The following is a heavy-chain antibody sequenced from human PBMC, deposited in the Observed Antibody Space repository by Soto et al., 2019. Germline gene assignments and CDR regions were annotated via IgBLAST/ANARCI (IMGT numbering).Heavy chain of an antibody. CDR3: ARDQGITTFGAYSMYYNGMDV. J-gene: IGHJ6*02. D-gene: IGHD3-3*01. CDR1: GFTFNSFG. V-gene: IGHV3-33*01. Sequence: GGSLRLSCEASGFTFNSFGMHWVRQAPGKGLEWVAMIWHDGTNKYYVDSVKGRFTISRDNSKDTLYLQMNNLRAEDTAVYYCARDQGITTFGAYSMYYNGMDVWGPGTTVTVSS. CDR2: IWHDGTNK.